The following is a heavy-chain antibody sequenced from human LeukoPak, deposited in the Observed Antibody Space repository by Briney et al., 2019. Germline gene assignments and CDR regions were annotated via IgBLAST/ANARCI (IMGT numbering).Heavy chain of an antibody. J-gene: IGHJ4*02. CDR3: ARDPQYYYDSSGYFDY. Sequence: GASVKVSCKASGGTFSSYAISWVRQAPGQGLEWMGGIIPIFGTANYAQKFQGRVTITADESTSTAYMELSSLRSEDTAVYYCARDPQYYYDSSGYFDYWGQGILVTVSS. CDR2: IIPIFGTA. CDR1: GGTFSSYA. V-gene: IGHV1-69*13. D-gene: IGHD3-22*01.